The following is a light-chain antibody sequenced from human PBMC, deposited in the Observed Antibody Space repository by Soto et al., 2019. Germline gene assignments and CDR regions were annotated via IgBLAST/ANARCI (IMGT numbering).Light chain of an antibody. CDR3: CSYTTSSTRV. Sequence: QSVLTQPASVPGSPGQSIAISCTGSSSDVGFYNYISWYQQHPGKVPKLIIYEVTNRPSGVSNRFSGSKSGNTASLTISGLQAEDEADYYCCSYTTSSTRVFGTGTKVTVL. CDR1: SSDVGFYNY. CDR2: EVT. V-gene: IGLV2-14*01. J-gene: IGLJ1*01.